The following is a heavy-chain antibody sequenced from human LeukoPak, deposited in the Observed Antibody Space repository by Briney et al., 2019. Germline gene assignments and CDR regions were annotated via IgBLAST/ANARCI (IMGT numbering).Heavy chain of an antibody. D-gene: IGHD4-23*01. Sequence: SGGSLRLSCAASGFTFSSYGMHWVRQAPGKGLEWVAVIWYDGSNKYYADTVKGRFTISRDNSKNTLYLQMNSLRAEDTAVYYCARGPRVYGGQYYFDYWGQGTLVTVSS. CDR3: ARGPRVYGGQYYFDY. CDR1: GFTFSSYG. V-gene: IGHV3-33*01. CDR2: IWYDGSNK. J-gene: IGHJ4*02.